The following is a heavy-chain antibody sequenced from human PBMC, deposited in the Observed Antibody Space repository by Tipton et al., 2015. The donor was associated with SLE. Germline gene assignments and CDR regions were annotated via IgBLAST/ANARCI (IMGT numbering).Heavy chain of an antibody. CDR3: AREAPKDYYFYELDV. J-gene: IGHJ6*02. CDR1: GFTLNRYW. D-gene: IGHD2-15*01. V-gene: IGHV3-74*01. Sequence: SLRLSCAASGFTLNRYWMHWVRQAPGKGPVWVSRVYSEETTKHYTDSVKGRFIISSDNAKNTVYLEMNSLRADETAVYYCAREAPKDYYFYELDVWGQVTSISVSS. CDR2: VYSEETTK.